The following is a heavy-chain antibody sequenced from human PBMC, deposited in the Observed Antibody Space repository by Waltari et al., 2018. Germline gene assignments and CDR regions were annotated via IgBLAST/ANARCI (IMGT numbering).Heavy chain of an antibody. CDR3: ASVPAATSYYYGMDV. CDR1: GGSTSSGSYY. CDR2: IYTSGST. V-gene: IGHV4-61*02. Sequence: VQLQESRPGLVKPSQTLSLTCTVSGGSTSSGSYYGSWIRQPAGKGLEWIGRIYTSGSTNYNPSHKSRVTISVDTSKNQFSLKLSSVTAADTAVYYCASVPAATSYYYGMDVWGQGTTVTVSS. J-gene: IGHJ6*02. D-gene: IGHD2-2*01.